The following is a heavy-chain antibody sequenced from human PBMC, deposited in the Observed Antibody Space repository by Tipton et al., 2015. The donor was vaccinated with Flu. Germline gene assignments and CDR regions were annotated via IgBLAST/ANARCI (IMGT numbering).Heavy chain of an antibody. CDR2: IYSSGST. V-gene: IGHV4-4*07. D-gene: IGHD3-10*01. J-gene: IGHJ2*01. CDR3: ARVSSPPMVRGVIRYFDL. Sequence: LRLSCTVSGCSISSYYWSWIRQPAGKGLEWIGRIYSSGSTNYNASLKSRVTMSVDTSKNQFSLKLISVTAADTAVYYCARVSSPPMVRGVIRYFDLWGRGTLVTVSS. CDR1: GCSISSYY.